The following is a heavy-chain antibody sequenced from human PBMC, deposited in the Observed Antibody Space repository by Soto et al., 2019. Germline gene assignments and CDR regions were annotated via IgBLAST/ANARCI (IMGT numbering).Heavy chain of an antibody. Sequence: SGPTLVNPTQTLTLTCTFSGFSLTTSGVGVGWIRQPPGKALEWLALIYWNDDKRYSPSLRGRLTITKDTSKNQVVLAMTNMDPVDTATYYCAHHTITPATNWFDPWGLGTLVTVS. CDR2: IYWNDDK. J-gene: IGHJ5*02. D-gene: IGHD2-2*01. CDR3: AHHTITPATNWFDP. CDR1: GFSLTTSGVG. V-gene: IGHV2-5*01.